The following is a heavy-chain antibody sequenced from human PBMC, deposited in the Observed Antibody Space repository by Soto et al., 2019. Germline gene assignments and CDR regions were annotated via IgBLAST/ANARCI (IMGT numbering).Heavy chain of an antibody. J-gene: IGHJ4*02. CDR1: GFTFSSYT. CDR2: ITSTSTYI. Sequence: EVQLVESGGGLVRPGGSLRLSCAASGFTFSSYTMHWVRQAPGKGLEWDSSITSTSTYIYYTDSLKGRFTISRDNANNSLFLRMNNLGPGDTAVYYCARDGARDRGDKGFDYWGQGTVVTVSS. CDR3: ARDGARDRGDKGFDY. D-gene: IGHD2-21*02. V-gene: IGHV3-21*01.